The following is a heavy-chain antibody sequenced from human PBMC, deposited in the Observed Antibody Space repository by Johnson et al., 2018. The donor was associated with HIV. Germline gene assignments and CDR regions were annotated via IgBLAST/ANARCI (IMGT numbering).Heavy chain of an antibody. V-gene: IGHV3-30*14. J-gene: IGHJ3*02. CDR1: GFTFSSYA. Sequence: QMLLVESGGGVVQPGRSLRLSCAASGFTFSSYAMHWVRQAPGKGLEWVAVISYDGSNKYYADSVKGRFTISRDNSKNTLYLQMNSLRAEDTAVYYCARVRAGIAAAGRGDDIWGQGTMVTVSS. D-gene: IGHD6-13*01. CDR2: ISYDGSNK. CDR3: ARVRAGIAAAGRGDDI.